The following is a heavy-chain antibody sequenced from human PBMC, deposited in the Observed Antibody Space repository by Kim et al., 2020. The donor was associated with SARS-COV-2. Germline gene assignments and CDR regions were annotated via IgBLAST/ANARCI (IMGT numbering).Heavy chain of an antibody. V-gene: IGHV4-59*08. D-gene: IGHD6-13*01. CDR2: IYYSGST. CDR1: GGSISSYY. J-gene: IGHJ5*02. CDR3: ARHRPRGGSSSWPDNWFDP. Sequence: SETLSLTCTVSGGSISSYYWSWIRQPPGKGLEWIGYIYYSGSTNYNPSLKSRVTISVDTSKNQFSLKLSSVTAADTAVYYCARHRPRGGSSSWPDNWFDPWGQGTLVTVSS.